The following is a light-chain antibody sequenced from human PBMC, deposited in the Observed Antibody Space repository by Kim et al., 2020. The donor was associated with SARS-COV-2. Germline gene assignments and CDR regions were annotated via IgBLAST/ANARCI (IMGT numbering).Light chain of an antibody. CDR2: ATS. Sequence: DIQMTQSPSSLSASIGDRVTITCRASQDIGNYVDWYQQKPGKVPKLLIYATSTLQSGVPSRFSGSGSGTDFTLTINSLQPEDVATYFFQHYYNVPFTFGPGTEVDIK. J-gene: IGKJ3*01. CDR1: QDIGNY. V-gene: IGKV1-27*01. CDR3: QHYYNVPFT.